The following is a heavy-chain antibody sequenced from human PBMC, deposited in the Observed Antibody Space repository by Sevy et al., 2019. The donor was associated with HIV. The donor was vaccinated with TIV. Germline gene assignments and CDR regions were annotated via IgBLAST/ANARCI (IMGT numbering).Heavy chain of an antibody. CDR1: GGSFSGYY. V-gene: IGHV4-34*01. D-gene: IGHD3-3*01. Sequence: SETLSLTCAVFGGSFSGYYWSFIRQPPGKGLEWIGEINHSGNTNYNPSLKSRITISVDTSKNQLSLTLRYVTAADTAVYYCARGPAARDFWSGYPHRWFDPWGQGTLVTVSS. J-gene: IGHJ5*02. CDR2: INHSGNT. CDR3: ARGPAARDFWSGYPHRWFDP.